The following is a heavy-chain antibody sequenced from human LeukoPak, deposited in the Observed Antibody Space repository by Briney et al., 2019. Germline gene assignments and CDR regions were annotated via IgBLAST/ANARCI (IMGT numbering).Heavy chain of an antibody. D-gene: IGHD3-22*01. J-gene: IGHJ4*02. CDR3: ARKDFSSGSFSY. CDR1: GFPFTRFY. Sequence: PGGSLRLSCAVSGFPFTRFYMSWIRQAPGKGLEWISYIGLRGSPLDYADSVRGRFTISRDNAKDSLYLDMNSLRAEDTAVYYCARKDFSSGSFSYWGQGTLVTVSS. V-gene: IGHV3-11*04. CDR2: IGLRGSPL.